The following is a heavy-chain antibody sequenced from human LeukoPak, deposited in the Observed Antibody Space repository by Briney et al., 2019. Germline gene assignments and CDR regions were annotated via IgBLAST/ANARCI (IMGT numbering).Heavy chain of an antibody. D-gene: IGHD3-10*01. CDR2: INPNRGGT. CDR1: GYTFTGYY. CDR3: ARKASYGSGGDDFDY. V-gene: IGHV1-2*02. Sequence: ASAKVSCKASGYTFTGYYIHWVRQAPGQGLEWMGWINPNRGGTNSAQKFQGRVTMTRDTSISTAYMELSSLKSDDTAVYYCARKASYGSGGDDFDYWGQGTLVTVSS. J-gene: IGHJ4*02.